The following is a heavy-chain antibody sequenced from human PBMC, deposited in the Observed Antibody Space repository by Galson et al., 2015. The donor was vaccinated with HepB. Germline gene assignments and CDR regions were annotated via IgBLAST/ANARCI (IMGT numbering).Heavy chain of an antibody. J-gene: IGHJ3*02. Sequence: SLRLSCAASGFGFSNYDIHWVRQAPGKGLDWVAVIWSGGSDKYYAESVKGRFTISRDNSKNTMYLQMNSLRGEDTAVYYCARGQAAAAHYDAFDIWGQGTMVTVSS. D-gene: IGHD6-13*01. CDR1: GFGFSNYD. CDR2: IWSGGSDK. CDR3: ARGQAAAAHYDAFDI. V-gene: IGHV3-33*08.